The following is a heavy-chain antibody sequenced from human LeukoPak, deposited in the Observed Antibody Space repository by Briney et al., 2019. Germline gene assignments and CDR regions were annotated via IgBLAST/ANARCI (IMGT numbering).Heavy chain of an antibody. CDR3: ARDVTILVGLDAFDI. V-gene: IGHV1-46*01. D-gene: IGHD3-3*01. CDR2: INPSGGST. Sequence: ASVKVSCKASGYTFTSYYMHWVRQAPGQGLEWMGIINPSGGSTSYAQKFQGRVTMTRDTSTSTVYMELSSLRSEDTAVYYCARDVTILVGLDAFDIWGQGTMVTVSS. J-gene: IGHJ3*02. CDR1: GYTFTSYY.